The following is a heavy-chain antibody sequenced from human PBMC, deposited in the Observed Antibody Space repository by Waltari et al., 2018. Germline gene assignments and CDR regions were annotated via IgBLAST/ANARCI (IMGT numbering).Heavy chain of an antibody. D-gene: IGHD2-15*01. Sequence: EVQLVESGGGLVQPGGSLILSCAASGFTFTSYAMNWVRQAPGKGVEWVSAIRGSGGSTYYADSVKGRFTISRDNSKNTLYLQMNSLRAEDTAVYYCAKGGRYCSGGSCFDYWGQGTLVTVSS. CDR3: AKGGRYCSGGSCFDY. CDR1: GFTFTSYA. V-gene: IGHV3-23*04. J-gene: IGHJ4*02. CDR2: IRGSGGST.